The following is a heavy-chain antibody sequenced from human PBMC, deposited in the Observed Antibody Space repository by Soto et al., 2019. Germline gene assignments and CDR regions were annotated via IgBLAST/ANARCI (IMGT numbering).Heavy chain of an antibody. V-gene: IGHV3-74*01. J-gene: IGHJ6*02. CDR3: ARDHVTYYYYYGMDV. CDR1: GFTFSSYW. D-gene: IGHD2-21*02. Sequence: PGGSLRLSCAASGFTFSSYWMHWVRQAPGKGLVWVSRINSDGSSTSYADSVKGRFTISRDNAKNTLYLQMNSLRAEDTAVYYCARDHVTYYYYYGMDVWGQGTTVTVPS. CDR2: INSDGSST.